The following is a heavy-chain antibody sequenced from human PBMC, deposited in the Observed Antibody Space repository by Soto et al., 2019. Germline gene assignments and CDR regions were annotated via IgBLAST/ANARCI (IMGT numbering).Heavy chain of an antibody. Sequence: EVQLVESGGGLVQPGRSLRLSCAASGFTFDDYAIHWVRQAPGKGLEWVSGISWNSGSIGYADSVKGRFTISRDNAKNSLYLQMNSLRAEDTALYYCAKDIGGNGWYRVDYYYYGMDVWGQGTTVTVSS. CDR3: AKDIGGNGWYRVDYYYYGMDV. V-gene: IGHV3-9*01. J-gene: IGHJ6*02. CDR2: ISWNSGSI. D-gene: IGHD6-19*01. CDR1: GFTFDDYA.